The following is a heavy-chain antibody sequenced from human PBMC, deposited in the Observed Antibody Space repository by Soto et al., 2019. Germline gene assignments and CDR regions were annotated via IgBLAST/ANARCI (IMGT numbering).Heavy chain of an antibody. CDR1: GFTFSNYV. Sequence: EVQLLESGGGFVQPGGSLRLSCAASGFTFSNYVMGWVRQAPGKGLEWVSSITGSSEFTLYADAVKGRLTISRDNSKKTLYLQMNGLRVEDTAVYYCAKRSCLSSSCPPGSLDYWGQGTLVTVSS. CDR2: ITGSSEFT. V-gene: IGHV3-23*01. J-gene: IGHJ4*02. CDR3: AKRSCLSSSCPPGSLDY. D-gene: IGHD1-26*01.